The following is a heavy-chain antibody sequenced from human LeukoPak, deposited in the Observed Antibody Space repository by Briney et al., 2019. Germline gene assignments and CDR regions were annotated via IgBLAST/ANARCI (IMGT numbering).Heavy chain of an antibody. CDR3: ASRRIQLWLPDYYYYYMDV. Sequence: GSVKVSCKASGYTFTSYDINWVRQATGQGLEWMGWINPNSGGTNYAQKFQGRVTMTRDTSISTAYMELSRLRSDDTAVYYCASRRIQLWLPDYYYYYMDVWGKGTTVTVSS. CDR1: GYTFTSYD. V-gene: IGHV1-2*02. CDR2: INPNSGGT. D-gene: IGHD5-18*01. J-gene: IGHJ6*03.